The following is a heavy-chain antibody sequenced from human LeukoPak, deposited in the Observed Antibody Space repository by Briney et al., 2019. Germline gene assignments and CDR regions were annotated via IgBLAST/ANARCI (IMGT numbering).Heavy chain of an antibody. CDR2: INQEGSAK. CDR3: ARDRTWFDP. CDR1: GFTFRRFW. Sequence: GGSLRLSCAASGFTFRRFWMTWVRQAPGKGLEWVANINQEGSAKYYVDSVKGRFTISRDNAKNSLYLQMNSLRAEDTAVYYCARDRTWFDPWGQGTLVTVSS. V-gene: IGHV3-7*05. J-gene: IGHJ5*02.